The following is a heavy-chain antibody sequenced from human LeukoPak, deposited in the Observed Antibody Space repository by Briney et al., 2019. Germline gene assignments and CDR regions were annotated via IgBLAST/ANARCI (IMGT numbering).Heavy chain of an antibody. Sequence: QSGGSLRLSCAASGFTFSSYEMNWVRQAPGQGLEWVSYISSSGSTIYYADSVKGRFTISRDNAKNSLYLQMNSLRAEDTAVYYCARATTVTTGSPFDYWGQGTLVTVSS. CDR1: GFTFSSYE. V-gene: IGHV3-48*03. CDR2: ISSSGSTI. D-gene: IGHD4-17*01. J-gene: IGHJ4*02. CDR3: ARATTVTTGSPFDY.